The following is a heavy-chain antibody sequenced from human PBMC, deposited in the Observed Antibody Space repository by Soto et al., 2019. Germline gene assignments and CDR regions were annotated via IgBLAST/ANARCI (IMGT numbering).Heavy chain of an antibody. V-gene: IGHV4-31*03. CDR1: GGSISSGGYY. CDR3: ARADVDTAMVFDY. Sequence: SETLSLTCTVSGGSISSGGYYGSWIRQHPGKGLEWIGYIYYSGSTYYNPSLKSRVTISVDTSKNQFSLKLSSVTAADTAVYYCARADVDTAMVFDYWGQGTLVTVSS. CDR2: IYYSGST. J-gene: IGHJ4*02. D-gene: IGHD5-18*01.